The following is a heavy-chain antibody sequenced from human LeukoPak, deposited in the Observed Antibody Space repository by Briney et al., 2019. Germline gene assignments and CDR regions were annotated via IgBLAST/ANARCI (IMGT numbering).Heavy chain of an antibody. V-gene: IGHV3-15*01. CDR1: GFTFSNAW. J-gene: IGHJ4*02. D-gene: IGHD5-12*01. CDR2: IKSKTDGGTT. Sequence: PGGSLRLSCAASGFTFSNAWMSWVRQAPGKGLEWVGRIKSKTDGGTTDYAAPVKGRFTISRDDSKNTLYLQMNSLKTEDTAVYYCTTEEDIVATDHLDYWGQGTLVTVSS. CDR3: TTEEDIVATDHLDY.